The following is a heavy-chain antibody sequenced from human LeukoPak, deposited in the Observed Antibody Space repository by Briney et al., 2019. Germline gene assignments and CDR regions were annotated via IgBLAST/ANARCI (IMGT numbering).Heavy chain of an antibody. Sequence: PSETLSLTCTVPGGSISSYYWSWIRQPPGKGLEWVGYIYYSGSTNYNPSLKSRVTISVDTSKNQFSLKLSSVTAADTAVYYCARLATRITMVRGVTRNWFDPWGQGTLVTVSS. V-gene: IGHV4-59*08. D-gene: IGHD3-10*01. CDR3: ARLATRITMVRGVTRNWFDP. J-gene: IGHJ5*02. CDR1: GGSISSYY. CDR2: IYYSGST.